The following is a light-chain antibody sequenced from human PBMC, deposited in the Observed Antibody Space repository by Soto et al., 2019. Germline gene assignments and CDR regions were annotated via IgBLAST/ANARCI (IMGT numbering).Light chain of an antibody. Sequence: QSALTQPASVSGSPGQSITISCTGTSSDIGGYNYVSWYQHHPGKVPKLIIYDVTNRPSRISDRFSGSKSGNTASLTISRLQTEDEADYYCYSYTSSITWVFGGGTKLTVL. CDR3: YSYTSSITWV. CDR1: SSDIGGYNY. CDR2: DVT. V-gene: IGLV2-14*01. J-gene: IGLJ3*02.